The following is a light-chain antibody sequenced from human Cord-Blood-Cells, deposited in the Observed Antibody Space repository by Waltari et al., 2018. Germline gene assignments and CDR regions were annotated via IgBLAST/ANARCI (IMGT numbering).Light chain of an antibody. CDR1: SSDVGSYTL. Sequence: QSALTQPASVSGSPGQSITISCTGNSSDVGSYTLVSWYQQHPGKAPKLMIYEGSKRPSGVSNRFSGSKSGNTASRTISGLQAEDEADYYCCSYAGSSTWVFDGGTKLTVL. J-gene: IGLJ3*02. CDR2: EGS. CDR3: CSYAGSSTWV. V-gene: IGLV2-23*01.